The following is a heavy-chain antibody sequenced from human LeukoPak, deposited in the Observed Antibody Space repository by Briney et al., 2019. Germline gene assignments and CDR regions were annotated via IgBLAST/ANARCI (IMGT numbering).Heavy chain of an antibody. J-gene: IGHJ4*02. CDR2: FDPEDGGT. CDR3: AGYYFSHFDY. Sequence: ASVKVSCKVSGYTLTELSMHWVRQAPGKGLEWMGGFDPEDGGTIYAQKFQGRVTMTEDTSTDTAYMELSSLRSEGTAVYYCAGYYFSHFDYWGQGTLVTVSS. CDR1: GYTLTELS. D-gene: IGHD3-22*01. V-gene: IGHV1-24*01.